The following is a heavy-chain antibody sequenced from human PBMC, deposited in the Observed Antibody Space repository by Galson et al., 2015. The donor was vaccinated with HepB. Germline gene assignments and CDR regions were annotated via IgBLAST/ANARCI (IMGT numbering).Heavy chain of an antibody. V-gene: IGHV4-59*10. Sequence: ETLSLTCAVSGASISSDYWWTWIRQPAGKGLEWIGRFHMRGTTNYSPSLKSRVTMSVDTSKNQLSLKVNSVTAAVTAVYYCAAGTTGTAVDYYYFGLDVWGQGTTVTVSS. CDR3: AAGTTGTAVDYYYFGLDV. CDR2: FHMRGTT. D-gene: IGHD1-1*01. CDR1: GASISSDY. J-gene: IGHJ6*02.